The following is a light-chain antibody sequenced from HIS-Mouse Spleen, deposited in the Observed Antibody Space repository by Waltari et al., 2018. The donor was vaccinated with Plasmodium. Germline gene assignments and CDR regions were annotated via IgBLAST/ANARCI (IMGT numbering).Light chain of an antibody. CDR2: EDS. J-gene: IGLJ3*02. CDR1: ALPKQY. Sequence: SYELTQPPSVSVSPGQTARITCSGAALPKQYAYWYQQKSDQAPVLVIYEDSKRPSGIPERFSGSSSGTMATLTISGAQVEDEADYYCYSTDSSGNHRVFGGGTKLTVL. V-gene: IGLV3-10*01. CDR3: YSTDSSGNHRV.